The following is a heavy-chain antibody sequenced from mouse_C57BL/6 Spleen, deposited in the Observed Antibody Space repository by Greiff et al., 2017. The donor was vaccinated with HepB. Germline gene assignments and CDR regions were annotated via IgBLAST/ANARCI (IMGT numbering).Heavy chain of an antibody. D-gene: IGHD1-1*01. V-gene: IGHV1-64*01. CDR2: IHPNSGST. J-gene: IGHJ2*01. Sequence: QVQLQQPGAELVKPGASVKLSCKASGYTFTSYWMHWVKQRPGQGLEWIGMIHPNSGSTNYNEKFKSKATLTVDKSSSTAYMQIGSLTSEDSAVYYCARSGATVVFDYWGQGATLTVSS. CDR1: GYTFTSYW. CDR3: ARSGATVVFDY.